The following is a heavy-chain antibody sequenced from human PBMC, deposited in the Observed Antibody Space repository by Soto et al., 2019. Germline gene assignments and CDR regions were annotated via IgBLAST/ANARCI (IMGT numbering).Heavy chain of an antibody. CDR3: AKDHYDYVWGSLGFQH. CDR1: GFTFSSYA. V-gene: IGHV3-23*01. D-gene: IGHD3-16*01. J-gene: IGHJ1*01. CDR2: ISGSGGST. Sequence: EVQLLESGGGLVQPGGSLRLSCAASGFTFSSYAMSWVRQAPGKGLEWVSAISGSGGSTYYADSVQGRFTISRDNSKNTLYLQMNSLRGEDTAVYYCAKDHYDYVWGSLGFQHWGQGTLVTVSS.